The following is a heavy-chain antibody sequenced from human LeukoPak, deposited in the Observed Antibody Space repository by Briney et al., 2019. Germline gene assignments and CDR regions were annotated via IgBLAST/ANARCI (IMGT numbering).Heavy chain of an antibody. J-gene: IGHJ3*02. Sequence: GGSLRLSCAASGFTFDVYAMNWVRQAPGKGLEWVSGIRWNSGSIGYADSVKGRFTISRDNAKNSLYLQMNSLRAEDTALYYCARADSAGAFDIWGQGTMVTVSS. V-gene: IGHV3-9*01. CDR3: ARADSAGAFDI. D-gene: IGHD6-25*01. CDR2: IRWNSGSI. CDR1: GFTFDVYA.